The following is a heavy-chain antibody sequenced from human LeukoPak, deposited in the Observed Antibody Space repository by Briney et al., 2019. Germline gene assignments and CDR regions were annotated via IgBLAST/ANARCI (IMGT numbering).Heavy chain of an antibody. D-gene: IGHD3-16*01. Sequence: PSETLSLTCTVSGDSISSSNYYWGWIRQPPGKGLEWIGTMYYTGISYYNPSLKSRVSISKDTSKNQFSLKLSSVTAADTAVYYCARGAALDAFDIWGQGTMVTVSS. CDR2: MYYTGIS. CDR1: GDSISSSNYY. V-gene: IGHV4-39*07. CDR3: ARGAALDAFDI. J-gene: IGHJ3*02.